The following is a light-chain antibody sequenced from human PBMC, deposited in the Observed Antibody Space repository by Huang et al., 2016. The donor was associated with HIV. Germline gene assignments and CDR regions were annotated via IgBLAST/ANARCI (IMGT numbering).Light chain of an antibody. V-gene: IGKV3-11*01. CDR2: YAS. Sequence: EIVLTQSPVTLSLSPGERATLSCRASQSVSKYLAWYQKKPGQPPRLLIYYASNRAPGVPARFSGSGSGTDFTLTINSLEAEDFAVYYCQQRSIWPPLTFGGGTKVEVK. CDR1: QSVSKY. J-gene: IGKJ4*01. CDR3: QQRSIWPPLT.